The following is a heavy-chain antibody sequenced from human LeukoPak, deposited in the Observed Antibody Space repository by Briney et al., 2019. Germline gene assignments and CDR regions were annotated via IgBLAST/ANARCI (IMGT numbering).Heavy chain of an antibody. V-gene: IGHV4-59*01. CDR3: ARQYTSSWDDAFDI. D-gene: IGHD6-13*01. J-gene: IGHJ3*02. CDR2: IYDSGSS. Sequence: PSETLSLTCNVSGGSISGFYWNWIRQTPGKGLEWIGNIYDSGSSNFDPSLKSRVTISVDRSKNQSSLKLSSVTAADTAVYYCARQYTSSWDDAFDIWGQGTMVTVSS. CDR1: GGSISGFY.